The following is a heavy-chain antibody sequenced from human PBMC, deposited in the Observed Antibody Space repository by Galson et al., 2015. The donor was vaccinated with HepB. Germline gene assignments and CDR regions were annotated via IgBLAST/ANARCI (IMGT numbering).Heavy chain of an antibody. CDR1: GFTFSSYA. CDR3: AKSWAYSSSWYRANPPAEGFDY. D-gene: IGHD6-13*01. V-gene: IGHV3-23*01. J-gene: IGHJ4*02. CDR2: ISGSGGST. Sequence: SLRLSCAASGFTFSSYAMSWVRQAPGKGLEWVSAISGSGGSTYYADSVKGRFTISRDNSKNTLYLQMNSLRAEDTAVYYCAKSWAYSSSWYRANPPAEGFDYWGQGTLVTVSS.